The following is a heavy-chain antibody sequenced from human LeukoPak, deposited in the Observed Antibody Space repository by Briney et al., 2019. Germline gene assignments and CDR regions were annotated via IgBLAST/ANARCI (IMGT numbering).Heavy chain of an antibody. CDR2: ISHDGRLK. CDR1: GFTFNSYA. J-gene: IGHJ4*02. Sequence: GSLRLSCAASGFTFNSYAMSWVRQAPGKGLEWVAMISHDGRLKYYGDAVKGRFTISRDDSKNTVHLQMNSLRTEDTAVYYCAKDMRAVSFQTEYWGQGTSVTVSS. V-gene: IGHV3-30*18. CDR3: AKDMRAVSFQTEY. D-gene: IGHD2-2*01.